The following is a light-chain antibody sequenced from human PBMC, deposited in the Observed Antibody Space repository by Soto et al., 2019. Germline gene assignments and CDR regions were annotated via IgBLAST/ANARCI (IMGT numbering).Light chain of an antibody. J-gene: IGLJ1*01. CDR1: SSDVGGYDY. CDR2: YVN. CDR3: SSYTSSSTNV. Sequence: QSVLTQPASVSGSPGQSIAISCTGTSSDVGGYDYVSWYQQLPGKAPKLMIYYVNNRPSGASNRFSGSKSGNTASLTISGLQAEDEADYYCSSYTSSSTNVFGTGTKLTVL. V-gene: IGLV2-14*03.